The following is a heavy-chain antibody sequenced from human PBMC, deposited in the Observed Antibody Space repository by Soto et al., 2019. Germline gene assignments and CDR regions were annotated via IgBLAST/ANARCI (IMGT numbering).Heavy chain of an antibody. CDR3: ASPRYYDSSGGRANYYGMDV. Sequence: GGSLRLSCAASGFTFSSYWMHWVRQAPGKGLVWVSRINSDGSSTSYADSVKGRFTISRDNAKNTLYLQMNSLRAEDTAVYYCASPRYYDSSGGRANYYGMDVWGQGTTVTVSS. J-gene: IGHJ6*02. CDR2: INSDGSST. V-gene: IGHV3-74*01. CDR1: GFTFSSYW. D-gene: IGHD3-22*01.